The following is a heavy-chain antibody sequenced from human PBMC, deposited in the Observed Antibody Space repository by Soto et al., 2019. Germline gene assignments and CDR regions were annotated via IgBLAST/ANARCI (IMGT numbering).Heavy chain of an antibody. CDR2: VSPSGSNT. CDR3: AKRDNSGWYSLDY. V-gene: IGHV3-23*01. CDR1: GFVFSNYP. D-gene: IGHD6-19*01. Sequence: EVQLLESGGGLVQPGGSLRLSCAVSGFVFSNYPMSWVRQAPGKGLEWVSSVSPSGSNTYYAYSVKGRFTMSRDNSENRLHLQMNSLRAEDTAVYFCAKRDNSGWYSLDYWGQGTLVTVSS. J-gene: IGHJ4*02.